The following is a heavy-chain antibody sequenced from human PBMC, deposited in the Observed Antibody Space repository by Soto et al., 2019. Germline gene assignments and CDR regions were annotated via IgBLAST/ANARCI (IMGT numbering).Heavy chain of an antibody. CDR1: GFTFTRYN. V-gene: IGHV3-21*06. Sequence: EVQLVESGGGLVKPGGSLRLSCAASGFTFTRYNMNWVRQAPGKGLEWVSSISSTTNYIYYVDSMKGRFTISRDNAKNSLYLEMNSLRAEDTAVYYCARESEDLTSNFDYWGQGTLVTVSS. CDR2: ISSTTNYI. J-gene: IGHJ4*02. CDR3: ARESEDLTSNFDY.